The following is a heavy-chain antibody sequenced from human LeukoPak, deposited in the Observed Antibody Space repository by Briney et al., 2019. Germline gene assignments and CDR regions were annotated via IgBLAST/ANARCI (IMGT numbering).Heavy chain of an antibody. CDR2: ISFDGSAK. J-gene: IGHJ4*02. V-gene: IGHV3-30*18. CDR1: GFTFSNYG. Sequence: EGSLRLSCAASGFTFSNYGMHWVRQAPGKGLEWVSVISFDGSAKYYADSVKGRFTISRDNSKNTLYLQMTSLRAEDTAVYYCAKDRVTAAGYYFDYWGQGTLVTVSS. D-gene: IGHD6-13*01. CDR3: AKDRVTAAGYYFDY.